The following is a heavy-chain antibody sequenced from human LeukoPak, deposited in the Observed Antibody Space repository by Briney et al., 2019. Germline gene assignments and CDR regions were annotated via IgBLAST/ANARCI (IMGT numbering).Heavy chain of an antibody. CDR3: ARNSIYDSSGYYYADAFDI. CDR2: INWNGGST. CDR1: GFTFDDYG. Sequence: GGSLRLSCAASGFTFDDYGMSWVRHAPGKGLEWVSGINWNGGSTGYADSVKGRFTISRDNAKNSLYLQMNSLRAEDTALYYCARNSIYDSSGYYYADAFDIWGQGTMVTVSS. D-gene: IGHD3-22*01. J-gene: IGHJ3*02. V-gene: IGHV3-20*04.